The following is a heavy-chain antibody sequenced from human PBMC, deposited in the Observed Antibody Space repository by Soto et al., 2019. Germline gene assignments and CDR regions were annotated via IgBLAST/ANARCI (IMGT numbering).Heavy chain of an antibody. Sequence: VTLSYPAPESTVNRYWMNWGGRAPGKGLEWVANIKQDGSEKYYVDSVKGRFTISRDNAKNSLYLQMNSLRAEDTAVYYCAREYSYGPYYYGMDVWVQGTTVTVSS. CDR2: IKQDGSEK. CDR1: ESTVNRYW. CDR3: AREYSYGPYYYGMDV. V-gene: IGHV3-7*01. D-gene: IGHD5-18*01. J-gene: IGHJ6*02.